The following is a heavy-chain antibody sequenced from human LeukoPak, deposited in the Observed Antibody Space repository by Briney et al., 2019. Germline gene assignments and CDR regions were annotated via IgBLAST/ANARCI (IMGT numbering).Heavy chain of an antibody. D-gene: IGHD3-10*01. CDR3: AKELYGSGSYYVNWFDP. Sequence: GGSLRLSCAASGFTFDDYAMHWVRQAPGKGLEWVSGISWNSGSIGYADSVKGRFTISRDNAKNSLYLQMNSLRAEDTALYYCAKELYGSGSYYVNWFDPWGQGTLVTVSS. CDR1: GFTFDDYA. J-gene: IGHJ5*02. CDR2: ISWNSGSI. V-gene: IGHV3-9*01.